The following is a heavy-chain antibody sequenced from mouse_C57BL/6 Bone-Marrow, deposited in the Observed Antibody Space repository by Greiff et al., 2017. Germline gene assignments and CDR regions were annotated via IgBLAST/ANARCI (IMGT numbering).Heavy chain of an antibody. D-gene: IGHD2-2*01. V-gene: IGHV1-81*01. J-gene: IGHJ3*01. CDR2: IYPRSGNT. Sequence: VHLVESGAELARPGASVKLSCKASGYTFTSYGISWVKQRTGQGLEWIGEIYPRSGNTYYNEKFKGKATLTADNSSSTAYMELRSLTSEDSAVYFCARSEGYGSSFAYWGQGTLVTVSA. CDR3: ARSEGYGSSFAY. CDR1: GYTFTSYG.